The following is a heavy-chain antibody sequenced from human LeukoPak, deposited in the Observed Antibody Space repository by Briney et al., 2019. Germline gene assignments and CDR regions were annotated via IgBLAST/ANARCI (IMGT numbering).Heavy chain of an antibody. V-gene: IGHV4-4*07. Sequence: SETLSLTCTVSGGSISSYYWSWIRQPAGKGLEWIGRIYTSGSTNYNPSLKSRVTMSVDTSKNQFSLKLSSVTAADTAVYYCARARYAGEVATIGYFDYWGQGTLVTVSS. CDR3: ARARYAGEVATIGYFDY. CDR2: IYTSGST. CDR1: GGSISSYY. J-gene: IGHJ4*02. D-gene: IGHD5-12*01.